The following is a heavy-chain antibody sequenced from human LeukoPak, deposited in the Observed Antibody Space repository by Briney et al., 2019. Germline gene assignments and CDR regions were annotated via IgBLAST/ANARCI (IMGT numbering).Heavy chain of an antibody. CDR2: TSGGGGNA. CDR3: AKDRPHPSAEPPNFDY. CDR1: GFTFSSYA. Sequence: PGGSLRLACAASGFTFSSYAMSWVRQAPGKGLEWVSATSGGGGNAYYSDSVKGRFTISRDNPKNTLYPQMNSLRAEDTAVYYCAKDRPHPSAEPPNFDYWGQGTLVTVSS. V-gene: IGHV3-23*01. D-gene: IGHD1-14*01. J-gene: IGHJ4*02.